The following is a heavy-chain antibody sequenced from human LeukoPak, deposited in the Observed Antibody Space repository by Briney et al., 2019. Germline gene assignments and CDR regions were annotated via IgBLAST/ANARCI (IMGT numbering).Heavy chain of an antibody. Sequence: GGSLRLSCAASGFTFSSYWMTWVRQAPGKGLEWVANIKQDGSEKYYVDSVKGRFTISRDNSKNTLYLQMNSLRAEDTAVYYCAKYGGSAGTDAFDIWGQGTMVTVSS. D-gene: IGHD1-26*01. CDR2: IKQDGSEK. V-gene: IGHV3-7*03. J-gene: IGHJ3*02. CDR3: AKYGGSAGTDAFDI. CDR1: GFTFSSYW.